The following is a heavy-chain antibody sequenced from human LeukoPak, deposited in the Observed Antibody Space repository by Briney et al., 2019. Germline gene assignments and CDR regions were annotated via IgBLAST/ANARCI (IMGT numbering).Heavy chain of an antibody. Sequence: PGGSLRLSCAASGFTFSSYAMHWVRQAPGKGLEYVSAISSNGGSTYYANSVKGRFTISRDNSKNTLYLQMGSLRAEDMAVYYCARDKDSSFDYWGQGTLVTVSS. D-gene: IGHD2-15*01. J-gene: IGHJ4*02. CDR1: GFTFSSYA. V-gene: IGHV3-64*01. CDR3: ARDKDSSFDY. CDR2: ISSNGGST.